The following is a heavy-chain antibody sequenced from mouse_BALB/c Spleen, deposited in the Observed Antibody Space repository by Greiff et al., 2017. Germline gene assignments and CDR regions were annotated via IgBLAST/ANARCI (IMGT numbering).Heavy chain of an antibody. D-gene: IGHD4-1*01. CDR3: ARSVGRGYYFDY. Sequence: EVQLQESGAELVKPGASVKLSCTASGFNIKDTYMHWVKQRPEQGLEWIGRIDPANGNTKYDPKFQGKATITADTSSNTAYLQLSSLTSEDTAVYYCARSVGRGYYFDYWGQGTTLTVSS. V-gene: IGHV14-3*02. CDR2: IDPANGNT. CDR1: GFNIKDTY. J-gene: IGHJ2*01.